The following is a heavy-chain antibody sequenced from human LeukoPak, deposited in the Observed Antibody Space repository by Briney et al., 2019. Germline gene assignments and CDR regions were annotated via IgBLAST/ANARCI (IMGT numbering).Heavy chain of an antibody. CDR2: IYPGDSDS. D-gene: IGHD3-10*01. Sequence: GESLKISCKGSGYSFTSYWIGWVRQMPGKGLEWMGTIYPGDSDSRYSPSFEGQVTISADKSISTAYLQWSSLESSDTAMYYCARQWTDGSGSYYFYWGQGTLVTVSS. CDR3: ARQWTDGSGSYYFY. V-gene: IGHV5-51*01. CDR1: GYSFTSYW. J-gene: IGHJ4*02.